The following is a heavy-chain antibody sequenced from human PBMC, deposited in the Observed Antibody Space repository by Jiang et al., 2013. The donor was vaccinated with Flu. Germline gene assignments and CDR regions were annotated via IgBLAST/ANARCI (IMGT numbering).Heavy chain of an antibody. CDR3: ARAYCSSTSCLDAFDI. CDR1: GFTFSSYG. Sequence: SCAASGFTFSSYGMHWVRQAPGKGLEWVAVIWYDGSNKYYADSVKGRFTISRDNSKNTLYLQMNSLRAEDTAVYYCARAYCSSTSCLDAFDIWGQGTMVTVSS. CDR2: IWYDGSNK. J-gene: IGHJ3*02. V-gene: IGHV3-33*01. D-gene: IGHD2-2*01.